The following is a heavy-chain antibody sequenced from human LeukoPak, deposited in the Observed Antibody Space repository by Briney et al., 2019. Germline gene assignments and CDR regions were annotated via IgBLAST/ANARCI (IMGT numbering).Heavy chain of an antibody. CDR3: ASAIVTHFDY. CDR2: IYHSGST. Sequence: SETLSLTCTVSSYSISSGSYWGWIRQPPGKGLEWIGSIYHSGSTYYNSSLKSRVTISVDPSKNQFSLKLISVTAADTAVYYCASAIVTHFDYWGQGTPVIVSS. D-gene: IGHD1-26*01. V-gene: IGHV4-38-2*02. J-gene: IGHJ4*02. CDR1: SYSISSGSY.